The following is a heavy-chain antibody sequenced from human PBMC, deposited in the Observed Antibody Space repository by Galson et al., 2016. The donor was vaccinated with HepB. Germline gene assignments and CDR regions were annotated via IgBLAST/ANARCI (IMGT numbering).Heavy chain of an antibody. V-gene: IGHV3-64D*08. CDR3: VKDRYYYDSTGYLGTFDI. CDR2: ISTNGRSS. Sequence: SLRLSCAASGFIFDDYTIHWVRQAPGKGLEYVSSISTNGRSSFYTDSVKGRFTISRDNSENTLYLQMSSLRAEDTAVYYCVKDRYYYDSTGYLGTFDIWGQGTLVTVSS. D-gene: IGHD3-22*01. J-gene: IGHJ3*02. CDR1: GFIFDDYT.